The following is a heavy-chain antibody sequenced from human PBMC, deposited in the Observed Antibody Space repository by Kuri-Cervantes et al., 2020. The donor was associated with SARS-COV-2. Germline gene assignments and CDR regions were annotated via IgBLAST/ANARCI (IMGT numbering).Heavy chain of an antibody. J-gene: IGHJ6*03. V-gene: IGHV4-39*07. Sequence: AETLSLTGTVSGGSISSSIYYWGWIRQPPGKGLEWIGSIYYSGSTYYNPSPKSQVTISVDTSKNKFSLKLSSVTAADTAVYYCARVKRAGAAAFHWDYMDVWGKGTPVTVSS. CDR2: IYYSGST. D-gene: IGHD6-13*01. CDR1: GGSISSSIYY. CDR3: ARVKRAGAAAFHWDYMDV.